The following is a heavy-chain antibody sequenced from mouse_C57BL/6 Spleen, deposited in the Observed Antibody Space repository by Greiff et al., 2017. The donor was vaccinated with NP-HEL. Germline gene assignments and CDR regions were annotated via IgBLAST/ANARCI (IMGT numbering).Heavy chain of an antibody. CDR2: IYPGSGNT. Sequence: VQLQQSGPELVKPGASVKISCKASGYSFTSYYIHWVKQRPGQGLEWIGWIYPGSGNTKYNEKFKGKATLTADTSSSTAYMQLSSLTSEDSAVYYCARGVYGYGGFAYWGQGTLVTVSA. J-gene: IGHJ3*01. CDR1: GYSFTSYY. D-gene: IGHD2-2*01. CDR3: ARGVYGYGGFAY. V-gene: IGHV1-66*01.